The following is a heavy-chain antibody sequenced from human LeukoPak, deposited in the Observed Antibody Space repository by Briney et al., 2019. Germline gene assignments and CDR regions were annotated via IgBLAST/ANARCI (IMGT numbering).Heavy chain of an antibody. CDR1: GFTFSSYA. J-gene: IGHJ4*02. V-gene: IGHV3-53*01. CDR2: IYISGST. Sequence: PGGSLRLSCAASGFTFSSYAMSWVRQAPGKGLEWVSVIYISGSTYYADSVKGRFTISRDNSKNTLYLQMNSLRAEDTAVYYCARDRPLWGPSTTYSSSSGLGYWGQGTLVTVSS. D-gene: IGHD6-6*01. CDR3: ARDRPLWGPSTTYSSSSGLGY.